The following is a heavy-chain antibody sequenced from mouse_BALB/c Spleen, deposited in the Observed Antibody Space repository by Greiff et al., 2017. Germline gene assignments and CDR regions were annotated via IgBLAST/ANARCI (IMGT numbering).Heavy chain of an antibody. Sequence: VQLQQSGGGLVQPGGSLKLSCAASGFTFSSYGMSWVRQTPDKRLELVATINSNGGSTYYPDSVKGRFTISRDNAKNTLYLQMSSLKSEDTAMYYCARDYGCDMDDWGEGTTVTVSS. CDR3: ARDYGCDMDD. CDR1: GFTFSSYG. V-gene: IGHV5-6-3*01. D-gene: IGHD1-1*01. J-gene: IGHJ4*01. CDR2: INSNGGST.